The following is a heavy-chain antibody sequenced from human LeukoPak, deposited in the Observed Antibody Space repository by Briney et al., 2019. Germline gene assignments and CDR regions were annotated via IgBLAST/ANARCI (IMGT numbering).Heavy chain of an antibody. Sequence: PSETLSLTCTVSGXSISSYYWSWIPQPAGKGLEWIGRIYISGNTNYNPSLKSRVTMSVDTSKNQFSLKLSSVTAADTAVYYCARDDGWLRFDSWGQGTLVTVSS. CDR2: IYISGNT. CDR3: ARDDGWLRFDS. D-gene: IGHD5-24*01. CDR1: GXSISSYY. J-gene: IGHJ4*02. V-gene: IGHV4-4*07.